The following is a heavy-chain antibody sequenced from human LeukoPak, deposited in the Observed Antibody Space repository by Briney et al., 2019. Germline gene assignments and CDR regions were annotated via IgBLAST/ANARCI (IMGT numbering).Heavy chain of an antibody. Sequence: ASVKVSCKASGYTFTSNYIHWVRQAPGQGLEWMGMIYPRDGSTSYAQKFQGRVTVTRDTSTSTVHMELSGLRSEDTAVYYCARDQEGFDYWGQGTLVAVSS. CDR1: GYTFTSNY. V-gene: IGHV1-46*01. CDR2: IYPRDGST. CDR3: ARDQEGFDY. J-gene: IGHJ4*02.